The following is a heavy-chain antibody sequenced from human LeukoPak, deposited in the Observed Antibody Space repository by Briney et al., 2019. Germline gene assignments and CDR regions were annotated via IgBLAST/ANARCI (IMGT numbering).Heavy chain of an antibody. J-gene: IGHJ5*02. CDR2: VYTSGST. CDR3: ARDSGTTGEVKFDP. CDR1: GGSISRYY. V-gene: IGHV4-4*07. Sequence: SEALSLTCTVSGGSISRYYWSWIRQPAGKGLEWIGRVYTSGSTTYNPSLKSRVTMSIDTSKNQFSLKVSSVTAADTAVYYCARDSGTTGEVKFDPWGQGTLVTVSS. D-gene: IGHD3-10*01.